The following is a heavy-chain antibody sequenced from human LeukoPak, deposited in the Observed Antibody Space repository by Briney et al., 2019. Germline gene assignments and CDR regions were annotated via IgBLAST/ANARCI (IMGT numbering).Heavy chain of an antibody. Sequence: SVKVSCKASGGTFSSYAISWVRQAPGQGVEWMGGIIPIFGTANYAQKFQGRVTITTDESTSTAYMELSSLRSEDTAVYYCARDRSVWGGRYNWFDPWGQGTLVTVSS. D-gene: IGHD3-16*01. CDR2: IIPIFGTA. J-gene: IGHJ5*02. V-gene: IGHV1-69*05. CDR1: GGTFSSYA. CDR3: ARDRSVWGGRYNWFDP.